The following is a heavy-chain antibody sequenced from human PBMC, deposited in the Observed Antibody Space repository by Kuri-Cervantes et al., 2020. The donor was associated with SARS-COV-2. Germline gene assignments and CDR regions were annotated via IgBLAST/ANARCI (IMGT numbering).Heavy chain of an antibody. Sequence: ASVKVSCKASGYTFTSYGISWVRQAPGQGLEWMGWISAYNGNTNYAQKLQGRVTMTTDTSTSTAYMELRSLRSEDTAVYYCARTGRGGYCSSTSCPISYYYGMDVWGQGTTVTVSS. V-gene: IGHV1-18*04. CDR3: ARTGRGGYCSSTSCPISYYYGMDV. CDR2: ISAYNGNT. J-gene: IGHJ6*02. CDR1: GYTFTSYG. D-gene: IGHD2-2*01.